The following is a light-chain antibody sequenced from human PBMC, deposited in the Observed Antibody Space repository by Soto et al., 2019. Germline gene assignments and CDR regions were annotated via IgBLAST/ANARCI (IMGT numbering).Light chain of an antibody. CDR2: KAS. CDR1: QSINSW. V-gene: IGKV1-5*03. J-gene: IGKJ1*01. CDR3: QQYSNFWT. Sequence: DIQMTQSLSSLSASVGDRVIITCRASQSINSWLAWYQQKPGKAPKLLIYKASTLENGVPSRFSGSGSGTEFTLTISSLQPDDLATYYCQQYSNFWTFGPGTKVEIK.